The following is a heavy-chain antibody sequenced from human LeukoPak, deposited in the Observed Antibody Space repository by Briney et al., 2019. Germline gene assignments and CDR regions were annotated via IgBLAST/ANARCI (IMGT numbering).Heavy chain of an antibody. CDR1: GYTLTELS. D-gene: IGHD3-10*01. Sequence: ASVKVSCKVSGYTLTELSMHWVRQAPGKGLEWMGGFDPEDGETIYAQKFQGRVTITADESTSTAYMELSSLRPEDTAVYYCARGVTGWSGYYYYMDVWGKGTTVTISS. CDR2: FDPEDGET. J-gene: IGHJ6*03. V-gene: IGHV1-24*01. CDR3: ARGVTGWSGYYYYMDV.